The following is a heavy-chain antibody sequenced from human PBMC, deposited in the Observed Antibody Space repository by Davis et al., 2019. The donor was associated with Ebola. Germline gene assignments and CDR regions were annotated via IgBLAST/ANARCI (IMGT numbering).Heavy chain of an antibody. CDR2: ISYDESNK. D-gene: IGHD3-22*01. Sequence: GGSLRLSCAASGFTFSSYGMHWVRQAPGKGLEWVAVISYDESNKYYADSVKGRFTISRDNSKNTLYLQMNSLRAEDTAVYYCAKVKVVVVINGYFQHWGQGTLVTVSS. J-gene: IGHJ1*01. V-gene: IGHV3-30*18. CDR3: AKVKVVVVINGYFQH. CDR1: GFTFSSYG.